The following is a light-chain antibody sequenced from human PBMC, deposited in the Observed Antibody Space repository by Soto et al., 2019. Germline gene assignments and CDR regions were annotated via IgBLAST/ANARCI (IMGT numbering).Light chain of an antibody. CDR3: QQYGRSWWT. CDR2: GVS. CDR1: QSVSSY. J-gene: IGKJ1*01. Sequence: EIVMTQSPATLSVSPGERATLSCRASQSVSSYLAWYQQKPGQAPRVIIFGVSTRATGVPDRFSGSGSGTDFTLTISRLEPEDFAVYYCQQYGRSWWTFGQGTKVDNK. V-gene: IGKV3-20*01.